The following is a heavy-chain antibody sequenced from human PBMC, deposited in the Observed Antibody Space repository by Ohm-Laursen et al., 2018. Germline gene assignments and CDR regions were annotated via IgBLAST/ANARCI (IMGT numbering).Heavy chain of an antibody. CDR1: GGSVSSGSYY. D-gene: IGHD6-13*01. V-gene: IGHV4-61*01. CDR2: ISYSGST. Sequence: SDTLSLTCTVSGGSVSSGSYYWSWIRQPPGKGLEWIGYISYSGSTNYNPSLKSRVSISIDTYKNQFSLKLSSVTAADTAVYYCARVRGGAAGRWGQGTLVTVSS. J-gene: IGHJ4*02. CDR3: ARVRGGAAGR.